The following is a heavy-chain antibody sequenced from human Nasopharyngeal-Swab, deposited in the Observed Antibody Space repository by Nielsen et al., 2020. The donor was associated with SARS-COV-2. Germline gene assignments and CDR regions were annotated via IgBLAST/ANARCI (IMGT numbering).Heavy chain of an antibody. J-gene: IGHJ4*02. CDR1: GYTFTSYG. D-gene: IGHD2-15*01. V-gene: IGHV1-18*01. Sequence: ASVKVSCKASGYTFTSYGISWVRQAPGQGLEWMGWISAYNGNTNYAQKLQGRVTMTTDTSTSTAYMELRSLRSDDTAVYYCARDHWVVVVAATGYYFDYWGQGTLVTVSS. CDR2: ISAYNGNT. CDR3: ARDHWVVVVAATGYYFDY.